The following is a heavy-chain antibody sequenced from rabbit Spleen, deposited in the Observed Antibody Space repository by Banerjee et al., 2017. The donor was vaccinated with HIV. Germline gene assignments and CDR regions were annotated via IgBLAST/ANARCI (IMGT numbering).Heavy chain of an antibody. D-gene: IGHD2-1*01. J-gene: IGHJ2*01. CDR3: ARAEGNSGAVGGAFDP. CDR2: IFAGSTGTT. CDR1: GFSFSTVYW. V-gene: IGHV1S45*01. Sequence: QEQLEESGGGLVKPGASLTLTCTASGFSFSTVYWIYWVRQAPGKGLEWIGTIFAGSTGTTDYARWAKGRFTISKTSSTTVTLQMTSLTAADTATYFCARAEGNSGAVGGAFDPWGPGTLVTVS.